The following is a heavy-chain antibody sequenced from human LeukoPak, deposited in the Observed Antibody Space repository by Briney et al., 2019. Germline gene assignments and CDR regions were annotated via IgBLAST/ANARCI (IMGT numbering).Heavy chain of an antibody. CDR3: AKQGRDWLRDYYYYMDV. Sequence: GGSLRLSCAASGFTFSDYGMSWVRQAPGKGLEWVSTISGRGGGTYYADSVKGRFTISRGNSKNTLYLQMNSLRAEDTAVYYCAKQGRDWLRDYYYYMDVWGKGTTVIISS. CDR1: GFTFSDYG. V-gene: IGHV3-23*01. J-gene: IGHJ6*03. D-gene: IGHD3-9*01. CDR2: ISGRGGGT.